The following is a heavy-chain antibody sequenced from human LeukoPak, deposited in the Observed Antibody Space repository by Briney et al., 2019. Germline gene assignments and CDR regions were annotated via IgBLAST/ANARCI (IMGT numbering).Heavy chain of an antibody. CDR2: VYSSGDT. Sequence: ETLSLTYTVSGGSITNTNLYWGWIRQPPGKGLEWIGSVYSSGDTYYNPSLESRVTISIDTSNNQFSLKLSSVTAADTAVYYCAGPNSNSRFAYWGQGTLVTVSS. D-gene: IGHD1-1*01. J-gene: IGHJ4*02. CDR1: GGSITNTNLY. V-gene: IGHV4-39*01. CDR3: AGPNSNSRFAY.